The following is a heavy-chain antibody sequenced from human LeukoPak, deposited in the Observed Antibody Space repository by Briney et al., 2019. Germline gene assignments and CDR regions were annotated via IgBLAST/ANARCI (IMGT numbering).Heavy chain of an antibody. CDR2: IYYSGST. D-gene: IGHD6-13*01. Sequence: SETLSLTCTVFGGSISSYYWSWIRQPPGKGLEWIGYIYYSGSTNYNPSLKSRVTISVDTSKNQFSLKLSSVTAADTAVYYCAQPSSSWSKDVWGQGTTVTVSS. CDR1: GGSISSYY. J-gene: IGHJ6*02. CDR3: AQPSSSWSKDV. V-gene: IGHV4-59*01.